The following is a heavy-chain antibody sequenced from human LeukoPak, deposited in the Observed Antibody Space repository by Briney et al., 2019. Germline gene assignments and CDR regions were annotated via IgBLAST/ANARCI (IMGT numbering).Heavy chain of an antibody. Sequence: GGSLRLSCAASGFTFSSYAMSWVRQAPVKGLEWVSAISGSGGSTYYADSVKGRFTISRDNSKNTLYLQMNSLRAEDTAVYYCAKESGITMIVVVKYNWFDPWGQGTLVTVSS. CDR3: AKESGITMIVVVKYNWFDP. J-gene: IGHJ5*02. D-gene: IGHD3-22*01. V-gene: IGHV3-23*01. CDR2: ISGSGGST. CDR1: GFTFSSYA.